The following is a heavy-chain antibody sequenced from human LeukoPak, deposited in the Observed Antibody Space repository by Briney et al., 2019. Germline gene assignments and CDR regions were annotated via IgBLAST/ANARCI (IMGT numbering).Heavy chain of an antibody. J-gene: IGHJ3*02. CDR3: ARHSSGWYSNAFDI. Sequence: SETLSLTCTVSGGSISSSSYYWGWVRHPPGKGLEWIGSIYYSGSTYHNPSLKSRVTISVDTSKNQFSLKLSSVTAADTAVYYCARHSSGWYSNAFDIWGQGTMVTVSS. D-gene: IGHD6-19*01. V-gene: IGHV4-39*01. CDR2: IYYSGST. CDR1: GGSISSSSYY.